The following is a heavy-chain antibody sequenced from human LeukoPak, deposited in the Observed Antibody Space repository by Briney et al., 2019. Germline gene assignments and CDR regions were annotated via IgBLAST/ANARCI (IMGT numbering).Heavy chain of an antibody. CDR3: ARDPSGRSRIAVAGYFDY. J-gene: IGHJ4*02. CDR2: IWYDGSNK. CDR1: GFTFSSYA. D-gene: IGHD6-19*01. Sequence: GGSLRLSCAASGFTFSSYAMHWVRQAPGKGLEWVAVIWYDGSNKYYADSVKGRFTISRDNSKNTLYLQMNSLRAEDTAVYYCARDPSGRSRIAVAGYFDYWGQGTLVTVSS. V-gene: IGHV3-33*08.